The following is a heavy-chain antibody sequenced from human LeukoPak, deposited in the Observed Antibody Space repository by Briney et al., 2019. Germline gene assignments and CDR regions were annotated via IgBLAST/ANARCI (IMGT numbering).Heavy chain of an antibody. CDR1: GFTFSSYW. D-gene: IGHD3-3*01. J-gene: IGHJ4*02. V-gene: IGHV3-7*01. CDR2: IKQDGSEK. Sequence: GGSLRLSCASSGFTFSSYWMSWVRQAPGKGLEWVANIKQDGSEKYYVDSVKGRFTISRDNAKNSLYLQMNSLRAEDTAVYYCARDLRDFWSGYYLDYWGQGTLVTVSS. CDR3: ARDLRDFWSGYYLDY.